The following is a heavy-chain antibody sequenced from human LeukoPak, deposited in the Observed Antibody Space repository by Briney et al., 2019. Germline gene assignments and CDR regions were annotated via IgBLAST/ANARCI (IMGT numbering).Heavy chain of an antibody. CDR3: ARASHDYGDYSHFDY. CDR2: MYYRGNT. Sequence: SETLSLTCTVSGGSISTITYYWGWIRQPPGKGLEWVGHMYYRGNTFYNPSLKSRVTISVDTSKDQFSLKLRSVTAADTAVYYCARASHDYGDYSHFDYWGQGTLVTVSS. V-gene: IGHV4-39*07. D-gene: IGHD4-17*01. J-gene: IGHJ4*02. CDR1: GGSISTITYY.